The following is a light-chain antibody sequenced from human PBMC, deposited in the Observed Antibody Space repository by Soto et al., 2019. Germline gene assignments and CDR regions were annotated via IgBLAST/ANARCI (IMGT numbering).Light chain of an antibody. V-gene: IGKV3-15*01. J-gene: IGKJ5*01. CDR1: QSVSSN. CDR2: GAS. Sequence: EIVLTQSPGTLSVSPGERATLSCRASQSVSSNLAWYQQKPGQAPRLLIYGASTRATGIPARFSGSGSGTEFTLTISSLQSEDFAVYYCQQRSNWPREITFGQGTRLEIK. CDR3: QQRSNWPREIT.